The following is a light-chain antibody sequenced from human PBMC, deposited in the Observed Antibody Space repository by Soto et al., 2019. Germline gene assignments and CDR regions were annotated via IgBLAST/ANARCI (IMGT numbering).Light chain of an antibody. CDR3: CSYAGSSTWV. J-gene: IGLJ3*02. Sequence: QSALTQPASVSGSPGQSITISCTGNSSDVGSSNLVSWYQQHPGKAPKLMIYEGSERRSGVSDRFSGSKTGNTASLTISGLQAEDEGDYYCCSYAGSSTWVFGGVTKVTV. V-gene: IGLV2-23*01. CDR1: SSDVGSSNL. CDR2: EGS.